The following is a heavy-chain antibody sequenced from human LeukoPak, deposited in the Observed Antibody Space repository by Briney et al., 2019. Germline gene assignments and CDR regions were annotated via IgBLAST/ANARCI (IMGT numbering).Heavy chain of an antibody. CDR3: FGSGSYSN. V-gene: IGHV3-7*01. CDR1: AFTFSNSW. J-gene: IGHJ4*02. Sequence: RGSLRLSCAASAFTFSNSWINWVRQALGKGLAWVANIKPDGSQTYYLDSVKGRFTVSRDNAKDSAYLQMNSLRAEDTAVYYCFGSGSYSNWDQGTLVTVSS. D-gene: IGHD3-10*01. CDR2: IKPDGSQT.